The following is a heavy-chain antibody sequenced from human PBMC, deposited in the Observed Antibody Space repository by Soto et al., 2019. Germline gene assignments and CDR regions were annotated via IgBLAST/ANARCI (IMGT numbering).Heavy chain of an antibody. J-gene: IGHJ4*01. CDR1: GYRFTSSW. Sequence: RDSLKISCQGSGYRFTSSWIGWVRQMPGKGLEWLGNVYPSDSDVRYSPSFEGRVTISADNSINTAYLHLLNLKASDTAIYYCTKGATGPFDSSGQGSRVIVSA. CDR2: VYPSDSDV. V-gene: IGHV5-51*01. D-gene: IGHD1-1*01. CDR3: TKGATGPFDS.